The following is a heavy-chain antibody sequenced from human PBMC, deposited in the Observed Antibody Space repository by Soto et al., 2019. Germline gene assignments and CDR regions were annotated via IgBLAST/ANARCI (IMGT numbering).Heavy chain of an antibody. CDR2: INHSGST. V-gene: IGHV4-34*01. CDR1: GGSFSGYY. Sequence: QVQLQQWGAGLLKPSETLSLSCAVYGGSFSGYYWSWIRQPPGKGLEWIGDINHSGSTNYNPSLKSRVTISVDTSKKQFSLKLKSVTAADTAVYYCARGVPNSSTWTLEGDYWGQGTLXT. J-gene: IGHJ4*02. D-gene: IGHD6-13*01. CDR3: ARGVPNSSTWTLEGDY.